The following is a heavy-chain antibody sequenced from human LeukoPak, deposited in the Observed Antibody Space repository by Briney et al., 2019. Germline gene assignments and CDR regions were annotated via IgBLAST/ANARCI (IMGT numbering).Heavy chain of an antibody. CDR3: VRGYSGSFLDY. J-gene: IGHJ4*02. CDR1: GFTFSSYG. CDR2: ISYDGSNK. V-gene: IGHV3-30*03. D-gene: IGHD1-26*01. Sequence: GGSLRLSCAASGFTFSSYGMHWVRQAPGKGLEWVAVISYDGSNKYYADSVKGRFTISRDNSKNTLYLQMNSLRAEDTAVYYCVRGYSGSFLDYWGQGTLVTVSS.